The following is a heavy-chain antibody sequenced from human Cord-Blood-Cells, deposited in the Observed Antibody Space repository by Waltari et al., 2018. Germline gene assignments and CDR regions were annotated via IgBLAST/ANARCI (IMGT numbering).Heavy chain of an antibody. CDR2: INPSGGST. D-gene: IGHD7-27*01. CDR1: GYTFTSYS. J-gene: IGHJ3*02. CDR3: AREETGDRAFDI. V-gene: IGHV1-46*01. Sequence: QVQLVQSGAEVKKPGASVKVSCKASGYTFTSYSMPWVRKAPGQGLEWMGIINPSGGSTSYARKFQGRVTMTRDTSTSTVYMELSSLRSEDTAVYYCAREETGDRAFDIWGQGTMVTVSS.